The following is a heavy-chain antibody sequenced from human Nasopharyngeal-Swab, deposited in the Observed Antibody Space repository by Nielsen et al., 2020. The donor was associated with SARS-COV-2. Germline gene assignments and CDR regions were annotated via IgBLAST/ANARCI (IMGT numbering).Heavy chain of an antibody. CDR1: GFTVSSNY. J-gene: IGHJ6*02. D-gene: IGHD2-15*01. Sequence: GGSLRPSCAASGFTVSSNYMSWVRQAPGKGLEWVSVIYSGGSTYYADSVKGRFTISRDNSKNTLYLQMNSLRAEDTAVYYCATSLLGYCSGGSCYAYYGMDVWGQGTTVTVSS. CDR2: IYSGGST. CDR3: ATSLLGYCSGGSCYAYYGMDV. V-gene: IGHV3-66*01.